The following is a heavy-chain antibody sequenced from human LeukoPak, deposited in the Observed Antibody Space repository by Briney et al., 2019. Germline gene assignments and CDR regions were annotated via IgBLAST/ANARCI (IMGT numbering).Heavy chain of an antibody. V-gene: IGHV1-2*02. Sequence: ASVKVSCKASGYTFTAYYMHWVRQAPGQGLEWMGWINPNSGGTIYAQKFQGRVTMTRDTSISTAYMELSSLRSGDTAVYYCARARPYVFDYWGQGTLVTVSS. D-gene: IGHD2-8*01. CDR1: GYTFTAYY. J-gene: IGHJ4*02. CDR3: ARARPYVFDY. CDR2: INPNSGGT.